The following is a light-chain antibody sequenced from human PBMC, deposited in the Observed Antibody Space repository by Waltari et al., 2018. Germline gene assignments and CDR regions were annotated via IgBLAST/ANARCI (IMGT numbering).Light chain of an antibody. CDR2: KVS. CDR1: ESLVSSDGNTS. J-gene: IGKJ1*01. CDR3: MQGIHRPWT. V-gene: IGKV2-30*01. Sequence: DVVMTQSPLSLPVTLGQAASISCRSSESLVSSDGNTSFNWFHQRPGQPPRRLFYKVSNRDSGGPDRVSGSGSGTDFTLTISRVEAEDVGVYYCMQGIHRPWTFGQGTKVEIK.